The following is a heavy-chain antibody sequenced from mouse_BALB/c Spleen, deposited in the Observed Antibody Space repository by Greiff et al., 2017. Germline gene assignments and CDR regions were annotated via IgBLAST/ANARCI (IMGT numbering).Heavy chain of an antibody. CDR2: ISDGGSYT. Sequence: EVQRVESGGGLVKPGGSLKLSCAASGFTFSDYYMYWVRQTPEKRLEWVATISDGGSYTYYPDSVKGRFTISRDNAKNNLYLQMSSLKSEDTAMYYCARDLDGNEAMDYWGQGTSVTVSS. D-gene: IGHD1-2*01. J-gene: IGHJ4*01. CDR1: GFTFSDYY. V-gene: IGHV5-4*02. CDR3: ARDLDGNEAMDY.